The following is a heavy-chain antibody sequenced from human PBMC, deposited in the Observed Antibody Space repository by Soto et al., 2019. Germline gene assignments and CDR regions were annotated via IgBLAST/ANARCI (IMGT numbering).Heavy chain of an antibody. V-gene: IGHV3-13*01. J-gene: IGHJ4*02. CDR3: ARGFTVAGVDY. CDR2: IGTAGDT. Sequence: PGGSLRLSCAASGFTFSSYDMHWVRQATGKGLEWVSAIGTAGDTYYPGSVKGRFTISRENAKNSLYLQMNSLRAGDTAVYYCARGFTVAGVDYWGQGTLVTVSS. D-gene: IGHD6-19*01. CDR1: GFTFSSYD.